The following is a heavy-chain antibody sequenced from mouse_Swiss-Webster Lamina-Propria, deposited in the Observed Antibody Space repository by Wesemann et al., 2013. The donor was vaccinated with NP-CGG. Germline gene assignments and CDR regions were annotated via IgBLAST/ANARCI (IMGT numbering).Heavy chain of an antibody. V-gene: IGHV1-69*02. Sequence: GLEWIGEIDPSDSYTNYNQKFKGKATLTVDKSSSTAYMQLSSLTSEDSAVYYCAREGVGSSYVGFAYWGQGTLVTVSA. CDR3: AREGVGSSYVGFAY. J-gene: IGHJ3*01. CDR2: IDPSDSYT. D-gene: IGHD1-1*01.